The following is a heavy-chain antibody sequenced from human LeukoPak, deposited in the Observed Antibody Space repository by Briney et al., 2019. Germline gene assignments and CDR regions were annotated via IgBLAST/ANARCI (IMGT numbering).Heavy chain of an antibody. Sequence: SVKVSCKASGGTFSSYAISWVRQAPGQGLEWMGGIIPIFGTANYAQKFQGRVTITADKSTSTAYMELSSLRSEDTAVYYCARDSGIGQQLVDEDYYYMDVWGKGTTVTVSS. D-gene: IGHD6-13*01. CDR3: ARDSGIGQQLVDEDYYYMDV. CDR2: IIPIFGTA. J-gene: IGHJ6*03. CDR1: GGTFSSYA. V-gene: IGHV1-69*06.